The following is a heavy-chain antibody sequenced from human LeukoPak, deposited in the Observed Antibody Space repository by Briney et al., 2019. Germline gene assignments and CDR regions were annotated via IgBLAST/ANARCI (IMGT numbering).Heavy chain of an antibody. CDR2: MNPNSGNT. V-gene: IGHV1-8*01. Sequence: ASVKVSCKTSGYTFTSYDIHWVRQATGQGLEWMGWMNPNSGNTGYAQKFQGRVTMTRNTSISTAYMELSSLRSDDTAVYYCARADIVVVPAAKGRYYYYMDVWGKGTTVTVSS. J-gene: IGHJ6*03. CDR3: ARADIVVVPAAKGRYYYYMDV. CDR1: GYTFTSYD. D-gene: IGHD2-2*01.